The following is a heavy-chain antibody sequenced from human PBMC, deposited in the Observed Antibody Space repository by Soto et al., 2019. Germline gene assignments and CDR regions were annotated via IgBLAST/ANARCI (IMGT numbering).Heavy chain of an antibody. CDR2: ISGFNDKT. V-gene: IGHV1-18*01. CDR1: GYTFTSTG. J-gene: IGHJ4*02. D-gene: IGHD3-10*01. CDR3: ARDLDGSGSYYTDY. Sequence: ASGKVSCKASGYTFTSTGISWVRQAPGQGPEWMGWISGFNDKTNYAQKFQCRFTMTADTSTTTAYMEMRSLTSDDTAVYYCARDLDGSGSYYTDYWGQGTLVTVSS.